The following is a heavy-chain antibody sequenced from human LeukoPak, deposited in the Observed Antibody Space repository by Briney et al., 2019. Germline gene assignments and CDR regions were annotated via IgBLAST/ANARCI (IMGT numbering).Heavy chain of an antibody. CDR3: ARDPTTVTKGLDI. CDR2: ISYIGST. V-gene: IGHV4-59*11. J-gene: IGHJ3*02. CDR1: GGSFSSHY. Sequence: SETLSLTCTVSGGSFSSHYWSWIRQPPAKGLEWIGYISYIGSTNYNPSLKSRVTISVDTSKNQSSLQLSSVTAADTAVYYCARDPTTVTKGLDIWGQGTMVTVSS. D-gene: IGHD4-17*01.